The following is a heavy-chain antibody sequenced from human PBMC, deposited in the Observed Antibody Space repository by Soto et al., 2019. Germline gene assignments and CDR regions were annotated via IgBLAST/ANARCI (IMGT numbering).Heavy chain of an antibody. J-gene: IGHJ4*02. CDR3: AREPSRYQSYYFDY. Sequence: QLHLVQSGSEVKKPGSSVRVSCKTSGGTLSNYGLSWVRLAPGQGLEWMGGILPVFGTSNYAQKFQDRLTITADESPNTAYMDLTSLTSDDTAVYYCAREPSRYQSYYFDYWGQGTLVTVSS. CDR1: GGTLSNYG. D-gene: IGHD2-2*01. CDR2: ILPVFGTS. V-gene: IGHV1-69*12.